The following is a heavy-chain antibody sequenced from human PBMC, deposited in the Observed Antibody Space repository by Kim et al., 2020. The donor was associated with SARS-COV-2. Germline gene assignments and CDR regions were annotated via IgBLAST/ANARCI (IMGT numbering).Heavy chain of an antibody. Sequence: GESLKISCKGSGYSFTSYWIGWVRQMPGKGLEWMGIIYPGDSDTRYSPSFQGQVTISADKSISTAYLQWSSLKASDTAMYYCARQMAMGPSGWYWGGFDYWGQGTLVTVSS. CDR1: GYSFTSYW. CDR2: IYPGDSDT. V-gene: IGHV5-51*01. J-gene: IGHJ4*02. D-gene: IGHD6-19*01. CDR3: ARQMAMGPSGWYWGGFDY.